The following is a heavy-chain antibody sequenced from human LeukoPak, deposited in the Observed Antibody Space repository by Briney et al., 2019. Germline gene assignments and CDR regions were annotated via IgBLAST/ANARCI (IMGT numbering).Heavy chain of an antibody. D-gene: IGHD2-15*01. V-gene: IGHV3-30*18. CDR2: ISYDESDK. Sequence: GRSLRLSCAASGFTFSNYGMHWVRQAPGKGLEWVAVISYDESDKYYADSVKGRFTISRDNSKNTLYLQMNSLRPEDTAVYYCAKGVVAATNAAYYGMDVWGQGTAVTVSS. J-gene: IGHJ6*02. CDR3: AKGVVAATNAAYYGMDV. CDR1: GFTFSNYG.